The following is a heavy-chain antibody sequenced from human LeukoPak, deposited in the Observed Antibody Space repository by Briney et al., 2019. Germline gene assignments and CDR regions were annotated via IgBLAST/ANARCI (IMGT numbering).Heavy chain of an antibody. J-gene: IGHJ4*02. D-gene: IGHD6-19*01. Sequence: ASVKVSCKASGYTFTSYGISWVRQAPGQGLEWKGWIRGYKDKTNYAQKFQGRVTMTTDTSTSTAYMELRSLRSDDTAVYYCARDREESIAVAGTSDYWGQGTLVTVSS. V-gene: IGHV1-18*01. CDR2: IRGYKDKT. CDR1: GYTFTSYG. CDR3: ARDREESIAVAGTSDY.